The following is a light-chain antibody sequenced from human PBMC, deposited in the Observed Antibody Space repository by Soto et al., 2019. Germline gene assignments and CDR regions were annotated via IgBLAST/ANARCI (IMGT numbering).Light chain of an antibody. CDR2: DAS. V-gene: IGKV1-5*01. CDR1: QSVSNW. J-gene: IGKJ1*01. Sequence: DVQMTQSPSTLSASVGDIVAITCRASQSVSNWLSWYQQRRGKAPELLIYDASSLKSGVPSRFSGSGSGTEFTLTISSLQPDDFATYYCQQYNTYSAFGQGTKVDIK. CDR3: QQYNTYSA.